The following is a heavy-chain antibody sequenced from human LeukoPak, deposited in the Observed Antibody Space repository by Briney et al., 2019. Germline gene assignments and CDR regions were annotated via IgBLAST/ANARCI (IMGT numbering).Heavy chain of an antibody. CDR2: IYYSGST. CDR3: ARGITIFGVVMANWFDP. CDR1: GGSISSYY. Sequence: SETLFLTCTVSGGSISSYYWSWIRQPPGKGLEWIGYIYYSGSTNYNPSLKSRVTISVDTSKNQFSLKLSSVTAADTAVYYCARGITIFGVVMANWFDPWGQGTLVTVSS. D-gene: IGHD3-3*01. J-gene: IGHJ5*02. V-gene: IGHV4-59*12.